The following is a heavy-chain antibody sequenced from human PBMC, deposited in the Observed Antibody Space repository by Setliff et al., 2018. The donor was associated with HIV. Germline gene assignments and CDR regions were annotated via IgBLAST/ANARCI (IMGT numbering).Heavy chain of an antibody. CDR3: ARSRREVVYFHYYMDF. V-gene: IGHV1-69-2*01. Sequence: ASVKVSCKISGYRFKDFYIHWVQQAPGGGLEWMGLVYPEDGQTIYAEKFQGRVTMTADTSTGTAYMHLSSLRSEDTAIYYCARSRREVVYFHYYMDFWGTGTTVTVSS. CDR2: VYPEDGQT. J-gene: IGHJ6*03. CDR1: GYRFKDFY. D-gene: IGHD2-8*02.